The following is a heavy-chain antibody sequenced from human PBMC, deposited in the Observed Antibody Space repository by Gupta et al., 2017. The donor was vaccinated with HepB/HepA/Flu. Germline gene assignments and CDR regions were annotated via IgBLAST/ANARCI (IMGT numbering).Heavy chain of an antibody. CDR3: AKDPHSNNWNSWWFDP. D-gene: IGHD1-7*01. CDR1: GFTFSSYA. Sequence: EVQLLESGGGLVQPGGSLRLSCAASGFTFSSYAMSWVRQAPGKGLEWVSAISGTGGTYYAHSVKGRFTISRDNSKSTLYLQMNSLRAEDTAVYYCAKDPHSNNWNSWWFDPWGQGTLVTVSS. CDR2: ISGTGGT. V-gene: IGHV3-23*01. J-gene: IGHJ5*02.